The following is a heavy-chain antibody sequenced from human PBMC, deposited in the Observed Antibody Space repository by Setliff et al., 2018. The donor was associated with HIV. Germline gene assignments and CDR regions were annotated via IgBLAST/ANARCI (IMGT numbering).Heavy chain of an antibody. D-gene: IGHD3-22*01. CDR2: ISPYNGDT. J-gene: IGHJ1*01. CDR3: VRGVTRDISGYYRDEYFQH. CDR1: GYRFNTYG. V-gene: IGHV1-18*01. Sequence: ASVKVSCKASGYRFNTYGISWVRQAPGQGLEWMGWISPYNGDTRFAQSLQGRVTLTTDTSTNTAYMEMRTLRSDDRAVYFCVRGVTRDISGYYRDEYFQHWGQGTPVTVSS.